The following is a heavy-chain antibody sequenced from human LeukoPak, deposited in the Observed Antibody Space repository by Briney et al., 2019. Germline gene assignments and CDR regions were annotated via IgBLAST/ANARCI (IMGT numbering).Heavy chain of an antibody. CDR3: ASTSGYCSGGNCYSAFDY. J-gene: IGHJ4*02. CDR1: GGSMSSYY. D-gene: IGHD2-15*01. CDR2: IYYSGST. V-gene: IGHV4-59*01. Sequence: SETLPLTCTVSGGSMSSYYWSWIRQPPGKGLEWIGYIYYSGSTNYNPSLKSRLTISVDTSNNQFSLKLSSVTAADTAVYYCASTSGYCSGGNCYSAFDYWGQGTLVTVSS.